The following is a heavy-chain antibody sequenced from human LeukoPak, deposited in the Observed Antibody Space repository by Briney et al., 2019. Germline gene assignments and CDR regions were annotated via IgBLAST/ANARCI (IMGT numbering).Heavy chain of an antibody. CDR2: IIPIFGTA. CDR3: ARDGVAGPYWYFDL. V-gene: IGHV1-69*05. Sequence: ASVKVSCKASGGTFSSYAISWVRQAPGQGLEWMGGIIPIFGTANYAQKFQGRVTITTDESTSTAYMELSSLRSEDTAVYYCARDGVAGPYWYFDLWGRGTLVTVSS. D-gene: IGHD6-19*01. J-gene: IGHJ2*01. CDR1: GGTFSSYA.